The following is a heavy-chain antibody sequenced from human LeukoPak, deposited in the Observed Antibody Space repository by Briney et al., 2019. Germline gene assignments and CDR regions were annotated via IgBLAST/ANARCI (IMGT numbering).Heavy chain of an antibody. Sequence: ASVKVSCKASGYTFTGYYMHWVRQAPGQGLEWMGRINPNSGGTNYAQKFQGRVTMTRDTSISTAYMELSRLRSDDTAVYYCARDSRLRIQQRWDYYYYMDVWGKGTTVTVSS. CDR2: INPNSGGT. CDR1: GYTFTGYY. CDR3: ARDSRLRIQQRWDYYYYMDV. J-gene: IGHJ6*03. V-gene: IGHV1-2*06. D-gene: IGHD5-18*01.